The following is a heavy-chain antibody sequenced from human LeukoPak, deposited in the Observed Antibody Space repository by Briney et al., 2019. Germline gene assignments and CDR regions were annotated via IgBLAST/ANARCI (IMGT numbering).Heavy chain of an antibody. V-gene: IGHV1-69*05. CDR3: ARAARNNYYYYMDV. J-gene: IGHJ6*03. Sequence: SVKVSCKASGGTFSSYAISWVRQAAGQEVEWMGGIIPIFGTANYAQKFQGRVTITTDESTSTAYMELSSLRSEDTAVYYCARAARNNYYYYMDVWGKGTTVTVSS. D-gene: IGHD6-6*01. CDR2: IIPIFGTA. CDR1: GGTFSSYA.